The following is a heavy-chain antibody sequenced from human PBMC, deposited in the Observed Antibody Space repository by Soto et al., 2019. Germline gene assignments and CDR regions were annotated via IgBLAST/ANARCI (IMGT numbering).Heavy chain of an antibody. J-gene: IGHJ5*02. CDR3: ARGVDIVVVPAAISPWFDP. V-gene: IGHV4-31*03. CDR2: IYYSGST. CDR1: GGSISSGGYY. Sequence: SETPSLTCTVSGGSISSGGYYWSWIRQHPGKGLEWIGYIYYSGSTYYNPSLKSRVTISVDTSKNQFSLKLSSVTAADTAVYYCARGVDIVVVPAAISPWFDPWGQGTLVTVSS. D-gene: IGHD2-2*03.